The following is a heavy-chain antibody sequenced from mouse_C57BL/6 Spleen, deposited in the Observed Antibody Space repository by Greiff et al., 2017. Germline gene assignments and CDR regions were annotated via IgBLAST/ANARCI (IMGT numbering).Heavy chain of an antibody. CDR2: INPNNGGT. CDR1: GYTFTDYN. CDR3: ARIYYYGSSYAWFAY. J-gene: IGHJ3*01. D-gene: IGHD1-1*01. Sequence: EVKLEESGPELVKPGASVKMSCKASGYTFTDYNMHWVKQSHGKSLEWIGYINPNNGGTSYNQKFKGKATLTVNKSSSTAYMELRSLTSEDSAVDYCARIYYYGSSYAWFAYWGQGTLVTVSA. V-gene: IGHV1-22*01.